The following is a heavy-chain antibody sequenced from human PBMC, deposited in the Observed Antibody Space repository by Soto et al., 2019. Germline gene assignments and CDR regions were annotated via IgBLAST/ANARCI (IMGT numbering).Heavy chain of an antibody. CDR3: ARGGTDATAANNGFDP. J-gene: IGHJ5*02. CDR2: ISSSSSYI. V-gene: IGHV3-11*05. Sequence: QAQLGESGGALVKPGGSLRLSCGASGVTFEDYYMAWMRQAPGKGLEWVSYISSSSSYIRYADSVKGRFTVSRDNAKNSLYLQLDNLTAEHTAVYYCARGGTDATAANNGFDPWGQGTLGTVST. D-gene: IGHD1-26*01. CDR1: GVTFEDYY.